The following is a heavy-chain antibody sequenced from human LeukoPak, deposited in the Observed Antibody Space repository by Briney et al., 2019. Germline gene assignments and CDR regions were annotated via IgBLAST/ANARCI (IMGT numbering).Heavy chain of an antibody. CDR3: ANGAGYYDSSGYYRDY. CDR1: GYSFTSYW. J-gene: IGHJ4*02. D-gene: IGHD3-22*01. Sequence: GESLKISCKGSGYSFTSYWISWVRQLPGKGLEWMGRIDPSDSYTNYSPSFQGHVTISADKSISTAYLQWSSLKASDTAMYYCANGAGYYDSSGYYRDYWGQGTLVTVSS. V-gene: IGHV5-10-1*01. CDR2: IDPSDSYT.